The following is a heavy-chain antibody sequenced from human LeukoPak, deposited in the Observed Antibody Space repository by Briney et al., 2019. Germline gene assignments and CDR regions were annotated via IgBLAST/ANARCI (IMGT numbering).Heavy chain of an antibody. Sequence: SETLSLTCTVSGGSISSYYWSWIRQPPGKGLEWIGYIYYSGSTNYNPSLKSRVTISVDTSKNQFSLKLSSATAADTAVYYCARNSAAAYYYYGMDVWGKGTTVTVSS. CDR3: ARNSAAAYYYYGMDV. CDR1: GGSISSYY. CDR2: IYYSGST. J-gene: IGHJ6*04. D-gene: IGHD6-13*01. V-gene: IGHV4-59*01.